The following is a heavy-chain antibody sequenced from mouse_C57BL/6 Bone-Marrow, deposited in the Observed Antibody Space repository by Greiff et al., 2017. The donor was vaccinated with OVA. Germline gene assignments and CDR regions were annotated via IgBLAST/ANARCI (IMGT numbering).Heavy chain of an antibody. CDR2: IYPGSGST. J-gene: IGHJ2*01. Sequence: QVQLLQSGADLVQPGASVKLSCTASGYTFTSYWITWVQPTPGQGLEWIGDIYPGSGSTNYNEKLQSQATLSVSTSSSPAYMQLSSLPSEDSAVYDCAREGYDYDDWDYCDYWGQGTTLTVSS. CDR1: GYTFTSYW. CDR3: AREGYDYDDWDYCDY. D-gene: IGHD2-4*01. V-gene: IGHV1-55*01.